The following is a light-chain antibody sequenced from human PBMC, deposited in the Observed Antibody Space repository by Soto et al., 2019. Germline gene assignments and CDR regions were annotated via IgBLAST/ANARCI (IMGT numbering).Light chain of an antibody. CDR1: SANLGAGYD. CDR2: GNR. V-gene: IGLV1-40*01. J-gene: IGLJ3*02. Sequence: QSVLTQPPSVSGAPGQRVTLSCTGNSANLGAGYDVHWDQQLPGAAPKLDVFGNRNPPAGVPERVSGSKSGTSASLAITGLQAEDEADYYCQGYDYRLTASVFGGGTQLTVL. CDR3: QGYDYRLTASV.